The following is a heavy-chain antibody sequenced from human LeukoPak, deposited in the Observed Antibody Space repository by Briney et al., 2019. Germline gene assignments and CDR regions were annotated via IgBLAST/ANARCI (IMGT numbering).Heavy chain of an antibody. D-gene: IGHD3-10*01. CDR1: GFTFSSYE. V-gene: IGHV3-48*03. Sequence: GGSLRLSCAASGFTFSSYEMNWVRQAPGKGLEWVSYISSSGSTIYYADSVKGRFTISRDNAKNTLYLEMNSLRAEDTAVYYCAKDIGSYYDYWGQGILVTVSS. CDR3: AKDIGSYYDY. CDR2: ISSSGSTI. J-gene: IGHJ4*02.